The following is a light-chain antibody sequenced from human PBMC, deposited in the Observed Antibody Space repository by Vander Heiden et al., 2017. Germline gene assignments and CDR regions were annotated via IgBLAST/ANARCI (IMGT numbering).Light chain of an antibody. Sequence: QSVLTQPPSASGTPGQSVTISCSGISHNIRSNTVTWYQQLPGTAPKLLIYSNNQRPSGVPDRFSGSKSGTSASLAISGLQSEDEADYYCAAWDDSLNGLYVFGTGTKVTVL. CDR1: SHNIRSNT. J-gene: IGLJ1*01. CDR3: AAWDDSLNGLYV. CDR2: SNN. V-gene: IGLV1-44*01.